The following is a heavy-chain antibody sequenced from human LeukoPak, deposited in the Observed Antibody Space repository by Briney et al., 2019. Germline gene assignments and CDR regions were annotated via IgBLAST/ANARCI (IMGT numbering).Heavy chain of an antibody. D-gene: IGHD3-22*01. CDR3: ARARYDSSGYDAFDI. CDR2: IYSGGST. V-gene: IGHV3-66*01. Sequence: PGGSLRLSCAASGFTFSSYAMSWVRQAPGKGLEWVSVIYSGGSTYYADSVKGRFTISRDNSKNTLYLQMNSLRAEDTAVYYCARARYDSSGYDAFDIWGQGTMVTVSS. CDR1: GFTFSSYA. J-gene: IGHJ3*02.